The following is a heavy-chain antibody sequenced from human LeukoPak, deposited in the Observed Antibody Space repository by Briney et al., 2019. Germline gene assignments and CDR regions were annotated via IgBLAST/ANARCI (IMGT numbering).Heavy chain of an antibody. CDR1: GYTFTSYY. CDR3: SSRYYDSSGYHGFDY. J-gene: IGHJ4*02. V-gene: IGHV1-46*03. D-gene: IGHD3-22*01. Sequence: GASVKVSCKASGYTFTSYYMHWVRQAPGHGLEWMGIINPSGGITSYAQKFQGRVTMTRDTSTTTVYMELSSLRSEDTAVYYCSSRYYDSSGYHGFDYWGQGTLVTVSS. CDR2: INPSGGIT.